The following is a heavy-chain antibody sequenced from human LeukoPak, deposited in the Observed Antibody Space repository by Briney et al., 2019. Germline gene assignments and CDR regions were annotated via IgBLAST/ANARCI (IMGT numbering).Heavy chain of an antibody. Sequence: SETLSLTCTVSGGSISSGGYYWSWIRQHPGKGLEWIGYIYYSGSTYYNPSLKSRVTISVDTSKNQFSLKLSSVTAADTAVYYCERDPLGGITGNWGQGTLVTVSS. CDR3: ERDPLGGITGN. D-gene: IGHD1-14*01. CDR1: GGSISSGGYY. J-gene: IGHJ4*02. V-gene: IGHV4-31*03. CDR2: IYYSGST.